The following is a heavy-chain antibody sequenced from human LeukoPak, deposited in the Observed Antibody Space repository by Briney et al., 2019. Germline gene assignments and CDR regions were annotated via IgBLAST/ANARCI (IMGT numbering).Heavy chain of an antibody. Sequence: GGSLRLSCAASGFTFSSYWMHWVRQAPGKGLVWVSRINSDGSSTSYADSVKGRFTISRDNAKNTLYLQMNGLRAEDTAVYYCARASRYCSSTSCYPKYWGQGTLVTISS. CDR3: ARASRYCSSTSCYPKY. D-gene: IGHD2-2*01. J-gene: IGHJ4*02. V-gene: IGHV3-74*01. CDR2: INSDGSST. CDR1: GFTFSSYW.